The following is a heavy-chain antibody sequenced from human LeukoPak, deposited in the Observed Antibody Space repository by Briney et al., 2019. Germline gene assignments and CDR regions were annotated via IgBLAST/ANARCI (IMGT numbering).Heavy chain of an antibody. Sequence: QPGGSLRLSCAASGFTFSSYGMHWVRQAPGKGLEWVAVIWYDGSNKYYADSVKGRFTISRDNSKSTLYLQMNSLRAEDAAVYYCVSGSDTSGYYFYWGQGTLVTVSS. V-gene: IGHV3-33*03. CDR2: IWYDGSNK. CDR1: GFTFSSYG. D-gene: IGHD3-22*01. CDR3: VSGSDTSGYYFY. J-gene: IGHJ4*02.